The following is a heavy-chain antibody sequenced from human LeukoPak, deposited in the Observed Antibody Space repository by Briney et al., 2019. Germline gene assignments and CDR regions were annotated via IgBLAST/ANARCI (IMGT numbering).Heavy chain of an antibody. CDR3: ARTSSRLHDY. V-gene: IGHV3-48*03. Sequence: PGGSLRLSCAASGFTFSSYEMNWVRRAPGKGLEWVSYISNSALTYYADSVKGRFTISRDNAKNSLYLQMNSLRAEDTAVYYCARTSSRLHDYWGQGTLVTVSS. CDR2: ISNSALT. J-gene: IGHJ4*02. CDR1: GFTFSSYE.